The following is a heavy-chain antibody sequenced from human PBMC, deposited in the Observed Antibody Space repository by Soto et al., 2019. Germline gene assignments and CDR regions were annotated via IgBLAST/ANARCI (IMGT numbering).Heavy chain of an antibody. J-gene: IGHJ4*02. V-gene: IGHV4-59*08. CDR3: GRHLRSGGYTSDFGD. CDR2: IYYSGSH. Sequence: PSETLSLTCTVSGGSISIYYWSWIRQPPGKGLEWIGYIYYSGSHNYNPSLKSRVTISVATSKNQFSLKLSSVAVADPVVYYCGRHLRSGGYTSDFGDRGQGTRV. CDR1: GGSISIYY. D-gene: IGHD3-3*01.